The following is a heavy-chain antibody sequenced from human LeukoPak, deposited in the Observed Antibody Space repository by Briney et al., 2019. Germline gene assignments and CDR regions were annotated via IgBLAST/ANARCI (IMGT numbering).Heavy chain of an antibody. D-gene: IGHD3-10*01. CDR1: GYTHTELS. CDR3: ATLIPDTIPPTPDLYGMDV. V-gene: IGHV1-24*01. CDR2: FDSEDGEK. J-gene: IGHJ6*02. Sequence: ASVKVSCKVSGYTHTELSMHWVRQAPGKGREWMGGFDSEDGEKIYAQKFQGRVTMTEDTSTDTAYMELSSLRSEDTAVYYSATLIPDTIPPTPDLYGMDVWGQGATLTVCS.